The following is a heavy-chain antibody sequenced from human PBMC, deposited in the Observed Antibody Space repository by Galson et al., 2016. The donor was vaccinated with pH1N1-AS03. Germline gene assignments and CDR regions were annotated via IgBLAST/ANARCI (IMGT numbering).Heavy chain of an antibody. CDR3: TKDLPTRYGMDV. CDR2: ISPDGSKI. Sequence: SLRLSCAASGFTFSSFGLHWVRQAPGRGLDWVAHISPDGSKIYYADSVRGRFTISRDNFKSTLYLQLNSLRGEDTAVYYCTKDLPTRYGMDVWGQGTMVTVSS. J-gene: IGHJ6*02. CDR1: GFTFSSFG. V-gene: IGHV3-30*18.